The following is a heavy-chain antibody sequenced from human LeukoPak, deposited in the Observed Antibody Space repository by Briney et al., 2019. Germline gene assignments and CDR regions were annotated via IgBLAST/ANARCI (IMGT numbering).Heavy chain of an antibody. D-gene: IGHD4-11*01. V-gene: IGHV1-69*02. CDR3: ARAKKQGTTVTTRWFDH. Sequence: SVKVSCKASGGTFSSYTISWVGQGPGQGREWMGRIIPILGIANYAHKSQARVTLTAHKSTSTAYMDLSSLTSEHTPVYYCARAKKQGTTVTTRWFDHWGQGTLVPVSS. CDR1: GGTFSSYT. J-gene: IGHJ5*02. CDR2: IIPILGIA.